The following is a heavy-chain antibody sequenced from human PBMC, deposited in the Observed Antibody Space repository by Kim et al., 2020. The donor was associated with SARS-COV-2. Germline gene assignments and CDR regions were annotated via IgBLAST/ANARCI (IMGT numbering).Heavy chain of an antibody. CDR3: ARDRPTTVRTNWFDP. J-gene: IGHJ5*02. CDR2: ISYDGSNK. V-gene: IGHV3-30*04. CDR1: GFTFSSYA. D-gene: IGHD4-17*01. Sequence: GGSLRLSCAASGFTFSSYAMHWVRQAPGKGLEWVAVISYDGSNKYYADSVKGRFTISRDNSKNTLYLQMNSLRAEDTAVYYCARDRPTTVRTNWFDPWG.